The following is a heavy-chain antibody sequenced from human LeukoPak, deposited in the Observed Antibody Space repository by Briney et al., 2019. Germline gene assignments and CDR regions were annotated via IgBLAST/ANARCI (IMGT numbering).Heavy chain of an antibody. V-gene: IGHV4-39*01. D-gene: IGHD1-26*01. CDR1: GSSISGSGYY. Sequence: PSETLSLTGTVSGSSISGSGYYWGWIRQPPGKGLEWIGCIYSRGSPYHSAAPQSRVPISIETTKVQISLRLNSVSAADTAMYDWGKSGGYGLSHFWRQETLVTVSS. CDR2: IYSRGSP. CDR3: GKSGGYGLSHF. J-gene: IGHJ4*02.